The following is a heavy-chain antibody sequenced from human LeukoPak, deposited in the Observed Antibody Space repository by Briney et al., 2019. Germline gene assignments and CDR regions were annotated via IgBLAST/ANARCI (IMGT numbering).Heavy chain of an antibody. CDR3: ARDVVVTSSPDAFDI. D-gene: IGHD2-21*02. Sequence: SETLSLTCTVSGDXVTSGGYFWTWIRQHPGKGLQWLGHISNSGTTSYNPSLKSRVSISVDTSNNQFSLRLSSVTAADTAVYYCARDVVVTSSPDAFDIWGQGTMVTVSS. V-gene: IGHV4-31*03. CDR2: ISNSGTT. J-gene: IGHJ3*02. CDR1: GDXVTSGGYF.